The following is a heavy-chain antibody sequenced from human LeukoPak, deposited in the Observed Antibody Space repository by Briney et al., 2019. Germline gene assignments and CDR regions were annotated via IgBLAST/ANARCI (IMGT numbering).Heavy chain of an antibody. CDR3: ARLSHDAFDI. Sequence: ASVKVSCKASGYTFTFYFLHWVRQAPGQGLEWMGVINPGGSATNFAQKFQGRVTMTRDTSTSTVYMELSSLRSEDTAVYYCARLSHDAFDIWGQGTMVTVSS. J-gene: IGHJ3*02. V-gene: IGHV1-46*01. CDR2: INPGGSAT. CDR1: GYTFTFYF.